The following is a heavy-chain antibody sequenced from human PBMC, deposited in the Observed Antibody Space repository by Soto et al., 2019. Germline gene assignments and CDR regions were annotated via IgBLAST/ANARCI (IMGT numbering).Heavy chain of an antibody. V-gene: IGHV1-69*02. J-gene: IGHJ5*02. D-gene: IGHD2-15*01. Sequence: ASVKVSCKASGGTFSSYTISWVRQAPGQGLEWMGRIIPILGIANYAQKFQGRVTITADKSTSTAYMELSSLRSEDTAVYYCGSAVVVVAASQPNWFDPWGQGTLVTVSS. CDR3: GSAVVVVAASQPNWFDP. CDR2: IIPILGIA. CDR1: GGTFSSYT.